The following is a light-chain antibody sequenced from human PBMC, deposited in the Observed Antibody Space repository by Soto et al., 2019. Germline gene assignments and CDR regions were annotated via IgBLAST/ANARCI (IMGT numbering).Light chain of an antibody. CDR3: MQALQTPPST. CDR1: QSLLHSNGYNY. Sequence: DIVMTQSPLSLPVTPGEPASISCRSSQSLLHSNGYNYLDWYLQKPGQSPQLLIYLGSNRASRVPDRFSGSGSGTDFTLKISRVEAEDVGVYYCMQALQTPPSTFGQGTKLEIK. V-gene: IGKV2-28*01. J-gene: IGKJ2*01. CDR2: LGS.